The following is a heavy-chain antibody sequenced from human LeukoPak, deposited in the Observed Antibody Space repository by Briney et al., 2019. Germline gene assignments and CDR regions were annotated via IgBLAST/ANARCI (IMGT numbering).Heavy chain of an antibody. D-gene: IGHD3-3*01. CDR2: IYYSGST. CDR3: ARDQRSYYDFWSGYSYMDV. V-gene: IGHV4-61*08. Sequence: SETLSLTCTVSGGSISSGDYYWSWIRQPPGKGLEGIGYIYYSGSTNYNPSLKSRVTISVDTSKNQFSLKLSSVTAADTAVYYCARDQRSYYDFWSGYSYMDVWGKGTTVTVSS. CDR1: GGSISSGDYY. J-gene: IGHJ6*03.